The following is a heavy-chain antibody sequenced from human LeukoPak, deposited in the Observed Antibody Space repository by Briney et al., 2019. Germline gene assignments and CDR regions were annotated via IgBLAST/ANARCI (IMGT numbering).Heavy chain of an antibody. CDR1: GFIVNSKY. CDR3: ARSIPGPHCGGGGCPPTLTPFDL. V-gene: IGHV3-53*01. Sequence: QPGGSLRLSCVASGFIVNSKYMSWIRQAPGKELEWVSVMYSGGTAFYADSVRGRFTISRDNSKNTLYLQMNRLKVEDTAVYYCARSIPGPHCGGGGCPPTLTPFDLWGQGTLVTVSS. CDR2: MYSGGTA. D-gene: IGHD2-15*01. J-gene: IGHJ4*02.